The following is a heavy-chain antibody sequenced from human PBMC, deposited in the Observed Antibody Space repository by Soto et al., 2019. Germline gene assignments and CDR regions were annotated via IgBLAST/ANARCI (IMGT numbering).Heavy chain of an antibody. Sequence: EVQLLESGGCLVQPGGSLRLSCAASGFPLSTYGMRWVRQAPGKGLEWVSSFTGTGGDTYYADSVKGGFTSSRDNSNNMRYLQMNSLRVEDTAVYYCARIRGYWYGLDVWGQGTTITVSS. CDR3: ARIRGYWYGLDV. CDR1: GFPLSTYG. J-gene: IGHJ6*02. CDR2: FTGTGGDT. V-gene: IGHV3-23*01.